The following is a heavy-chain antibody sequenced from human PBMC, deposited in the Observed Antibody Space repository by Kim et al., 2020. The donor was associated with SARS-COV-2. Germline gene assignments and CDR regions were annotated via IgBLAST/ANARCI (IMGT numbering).Heavy chain of an antibody. V-gene: IGHV1-46*01. CDR1: GYTFTTYY. CDR3: ARINDYGADY. J-gene: IGHJ4*02. CDR2: INPRGGST. D-gene: IGHD4-17*01. Sequence: ASVKVSCKASGYTFTTYYMHWVRQAPGQGLEWMGIINPRGGSTDYAQKFQGRVTMTTDTSTSTVYMELRSLISEDTAVYYCARINDYGADYWGQGTLVTV.